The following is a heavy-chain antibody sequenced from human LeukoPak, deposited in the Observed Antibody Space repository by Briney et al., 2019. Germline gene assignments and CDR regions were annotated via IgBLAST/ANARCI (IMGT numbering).Heavy chain of an antibody. Sequence: GGSLRLSCAASGFTFSSYSMSWVRQAPGKGLEWVSTISGSGGSTYYADSVKGRFTISRDNSKNTLYLQMNSLRAEDTAVYYCAKLSAVITQDFDYWGQGTLVTVSS. CDR3: AKLSAVITQDFDY. J-gene: IGHJ4*02. CDR2: ISGSGGST. D-gene: IGHD3-22*01. V-gene: IGHV3-23*01. CDR1: GFTFSSYS.